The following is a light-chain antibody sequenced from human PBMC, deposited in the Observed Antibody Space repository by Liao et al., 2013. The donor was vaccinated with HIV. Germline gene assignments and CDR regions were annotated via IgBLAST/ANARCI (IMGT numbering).Light chain of an antibody. CDR1: KLGDKY. J-gene: IGLJ2*01. V-gene: IGLV3-1*01. Sequence: SYELTQPPSVSVSPGQTASITCSGDKLGDKYACWYQQKPGQSPVLVIYQDSKRPSGIPERFSGSISGNTATLAISETQAMDEADYYCQAWDSSTVVFGGGTKLTVL. CDR2: QDS. CDR3: QAWDSSTVV.